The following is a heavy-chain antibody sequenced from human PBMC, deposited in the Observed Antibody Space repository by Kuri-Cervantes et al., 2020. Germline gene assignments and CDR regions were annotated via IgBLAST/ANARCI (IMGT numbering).Heavy chain of an antibody. D-gene: IGHD3-22*01. Sequence: ASVKVSCKASGYTFTNYGIVWVRQAPGQGLESMGWISAHNGKTEYVERVQGRVTMTTDTSTTTAYMGLWNLKSDDTAVYYCARGADSSGFPGWYLDLWGRGTLVTVSS. CDR1: GYTFTNYG. CDR3: ARGADSSGFPGWYLDL. J-gene: IGHJ2*01. V-gene: IGHV1-18*04. CDR2: ISAHNGKT.